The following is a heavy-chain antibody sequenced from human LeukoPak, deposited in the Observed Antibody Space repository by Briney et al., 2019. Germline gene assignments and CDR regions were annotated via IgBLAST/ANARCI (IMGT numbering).Heavy chain of an antibody. CDR1: GFTFSSYG. Sequence: GGSLRLSCAASGFTFSSYGMSWVRQAPGMGLEWVSGIRDNVHSTYYADSVKGRFTISRDNSKNTLYLQMNSLRAEDTAVYYCARDRGSHFPVSNFDYWGQGTLVTVSS. CDR3: ARDRGSHFPVSNFDY. V-gene: IGHV3-23*01. CDR2: IRDNVHST. J-gene: IGHJ4*02. D-gene: IGHD2/OR15-2a*01.